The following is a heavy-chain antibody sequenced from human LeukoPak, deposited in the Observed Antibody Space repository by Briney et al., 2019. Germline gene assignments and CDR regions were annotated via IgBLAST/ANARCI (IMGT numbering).Heavy chain of an antibody. Sequence: MSSETLSLTCTVSGGSIRSYYWSWIRQPAGKGLEWIGRIYTSGSTNYNPSLKSRVTMSVDTSKNQFSLKLSSVTAADTAVYYCARGGPDTAMVSYYYYMDVWGKGTTVTVSS. CDR1: GGSIRSYY. D-gene: IGHD5-18*01. CDR2: IYTSGST. J-gene: IGHJ6*03. V-gene: IGHV4-4*07. CDR3: ARGGPDTAMVSYYYYMDV.